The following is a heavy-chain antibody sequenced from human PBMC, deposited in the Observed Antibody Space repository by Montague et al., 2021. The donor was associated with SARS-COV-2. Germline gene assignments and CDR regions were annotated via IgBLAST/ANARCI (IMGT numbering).Heavy chain of an antibody. CDR2: IHTSGST. V-gene: IGHV4-4*07. Sequence: SETLSLTCTVSGGSISSYYWSWIRQSAGTGLEWIGRIHTSGSTDSNPSLNSRVSMSVDTSKNQFSLKLSSVTAADTAVYYCASGKYYDFWSGYYSHDYVSGRDVWGQGTTVTVSS. CDR3: ASGKYYDFWSGYYSHDYVSGRDV. CDR1: GGSISSYY. D-gene: IGHD3-3*01. J-gene: IGHJ6*02.